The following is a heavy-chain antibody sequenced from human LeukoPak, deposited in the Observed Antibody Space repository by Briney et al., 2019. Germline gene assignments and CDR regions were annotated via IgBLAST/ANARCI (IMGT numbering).Heavy chain of an antibody. CDR2: ISGSGGST. CDR1: GFTFSSYA. D-gene: IGHD6-19*01. J-gene: IGHJ4*02. CDR3: AKPSTGYSSGWYGNYFDY. V-gene: IGHV3-23*01. Sequence: PGGSLRLSCAASGFTFSSYAMSWVRLAPGKGLEWVSAISGSGGSTYYADSVKGRFTISRDNSKNTLYLQMNSLRAEDTAVYYCAKPSTGYSSGWYGNYFDYWGQGTLVTVSS.